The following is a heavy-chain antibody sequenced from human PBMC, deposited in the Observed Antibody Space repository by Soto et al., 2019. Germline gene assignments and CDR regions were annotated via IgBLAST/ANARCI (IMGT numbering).Heavy chain of an antibody. CDR3: VRDRRIYYSDPHDEFVASDYEV. CDR2: FIPIFRTL. CDR1: GGIFGSHG. V-gene: IGHV1-69*01. J-gene: IGHJ3*01. D-gene: IGHD3-22*01. Sequence: QVQLIQSEAEVKKPGSSVRVSCTASGGIFGSHGFSWVRQAPXQRLXXXGGFIPIFRTLTYTEKFQARVRIAAEESTNTVYLDLSSLTSEDTAVYYCVRDRRIYYSDPHDEFVASDYEVWGQGTMVSVSS.